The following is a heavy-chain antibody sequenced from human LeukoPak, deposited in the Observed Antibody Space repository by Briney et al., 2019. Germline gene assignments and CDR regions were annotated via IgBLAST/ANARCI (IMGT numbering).Heavy chain of an antibody. D-gene: IGHD3-10*01. CDR3: AKDLISHFNYYGPGSYSGTSDY. CDR2: IRYDGSNK. CDR1: GFSFSNFG. J-gene: IGHJ4*02. V-gene: IGHV3-30*02. Sequence: PGGSLRLSCAASGFSFSNFGMHWVRQAPGKGLEWVAFIRYDGSNKYNADSVKGRFTISRDNSKNTLYLQMNSLRPEDTAVYYCAKDLISHFNYYGPGSYSGTSDYWGQGTLVTVSS.